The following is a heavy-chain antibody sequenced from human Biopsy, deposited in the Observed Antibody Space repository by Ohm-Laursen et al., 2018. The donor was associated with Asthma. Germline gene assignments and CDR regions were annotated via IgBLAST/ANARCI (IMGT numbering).Heavy chain of an antibody. D-gene: IGHD2-2*01. CDR2: LIPVLGTP. Sequence: ASVKVSCKASGDSFSNYAISWVRQAPGQGLEWMGGLIPVLGTPDHAQMFEGRVTITADESTSTAYLELSSLSSEDTALYYCARGPEYVRSSGALDYWGQGTLVTVSS. V-gene: IGHV1-69*13. CDR1: GDSFSNYA. J-gene: IGHJ4*02. CDR3: ARGPEYVRSSGALDY.